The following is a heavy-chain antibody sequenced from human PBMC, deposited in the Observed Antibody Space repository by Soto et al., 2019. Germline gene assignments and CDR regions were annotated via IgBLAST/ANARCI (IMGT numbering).Heavy chain of an antibody. V-gene: IGHV4-34*01. J-gene: IGHJ4*02. CDR1: GGSFSDYY. CDR2: INDSGVT. CDR3: ARGRWVVRQAYTPCFDC. D-gene: IGHD3-16*01. Sequence: SETLSLTCAVYGGSFSDYYWGWIRQPPGKGLEWIGEINDSGVTNYNPSLRSRVTISVDTSKKQFSLNLSSVTAADTSIYYCARGRWVVRQAYTPCFDCWGQGTLVTVCS.